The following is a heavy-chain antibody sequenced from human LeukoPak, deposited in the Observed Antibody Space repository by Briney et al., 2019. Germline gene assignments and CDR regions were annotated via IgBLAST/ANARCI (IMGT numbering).Heavy chain of an antibody. CDR1: GSTFSSYG. J-gene: IGHJ3*02. D-gene: IGHD1/OR15-1a*01. CDR3: AKSLDQRARAFDI. V-gene: IGHV3-30*18. CDR2: ISYDGSNK. Sequence: GGSLRLSCAASGSTFSSYGMHWVRQAPGKGLEWVAVISYDGSNKYYADSVKGRFTISRDNSKNTLYLQMNSLRAEDTAVYYCAKSLDQRARAFDIWGQGTVVTVSS.